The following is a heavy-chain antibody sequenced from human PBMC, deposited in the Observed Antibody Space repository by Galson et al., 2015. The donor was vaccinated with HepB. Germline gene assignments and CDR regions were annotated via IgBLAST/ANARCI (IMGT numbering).Heavy chain of an antibody. CDR1: GGSLSGYY. J-gene: IGHJ6*04. V-gene: IGHV4-34*01. D-gene: IGHD2-2*01. CDR3: ARPHYCSRTTCSGPMAV. Sequence: CAVYGGSLSGYYWSWIRQPPGKGLEWIGEINYSGSTNYNPSLKSRVTISEDTSKNQFSLKLSSVTAADTAVYYCARPHYCSRTTCSGPMAVWGKGTTVTVSP. CDR2: INYSGST.